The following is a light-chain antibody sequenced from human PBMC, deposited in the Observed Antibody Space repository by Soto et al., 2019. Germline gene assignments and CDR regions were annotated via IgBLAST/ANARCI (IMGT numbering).Light chain of an antibody. J-gene: IGKJ1*01. CDR1: QGISNY. CDR3: QNYDSSPWT. Sequence: DIQMTQSPSSLSPSVGDRLTITCRASQGISNYLAWYQQKPGKGPKFLIYAASTLQSGVASRFRGSGSGTDFALTISSLQPEDVATYYCQNYDSSPWTFGQGTKVDIK. CDR2: AAS. V-gene: IGKV1-27*01.